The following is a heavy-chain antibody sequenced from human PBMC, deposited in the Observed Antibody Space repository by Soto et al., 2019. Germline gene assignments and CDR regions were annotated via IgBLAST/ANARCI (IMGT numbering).Heavy chain of an antibody. V-gene: IGHV1-8*01. CDR2: MNPNSGNT. CDR1: GYTFTSYD. D-gene: IGHD4-17*01. J-gene: IGHJ6*02. Sequence: ASVKVSCKASGYTFTSYDINCVRQATGQGLEWMGWMNPNSGNTGYAQKFQGRVTMTRNTSISTAYMELSSLRSEDTAVYYCARMGGALYYYGMDVWGQGTTVTVS. CDR3: ARMGGALYYYGMDV.